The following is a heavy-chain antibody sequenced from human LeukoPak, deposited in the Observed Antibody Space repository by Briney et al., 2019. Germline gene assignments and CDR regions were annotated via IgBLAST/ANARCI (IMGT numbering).Heavy chain of an antibody. CDR1: GGSFSGYY. Sequence: PSETLSLTCAVYGGSFSGYYWSWIRQPPGKGLEWIGEINHSGSTNYNPSLKSQVTISVDTSKNQFSLKLSSVTAADTAVYYCVRGQYIVVVPAAYYYYGMDVWGKGTTVTVSS. CDR3: VRGQYIVVVPAAYYYYGMDV. D-gene: IGHD2-2*01. J-gene: IGHJ6*04. V-gene: IGHV4-34*01. CDR2: INHSGST.